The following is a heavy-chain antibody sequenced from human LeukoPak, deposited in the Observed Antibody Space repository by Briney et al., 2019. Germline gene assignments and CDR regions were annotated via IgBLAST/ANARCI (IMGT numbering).Heavy chain of an antibody. J-gene: IGHJ6*03. CDR1: GGSISSSSYY. D-gene: IGHD3-10*01. Sequence: SETLSLTCTVSGGSISSSSYYCGWIRQPPGKGLEWIGSIYYSGSTYYNPSLKSRVTISVDTSKNQFSLKLSSVTAADTAVYYCERGLSGTFLWFGELSDDYYYYYMDVWGKGTTVTVSS. CDR3: ERGLSGTFLWFGELSDDYYYYYMDV. CDR2: IYYSGST. V-gene: IGHV4-39*01.